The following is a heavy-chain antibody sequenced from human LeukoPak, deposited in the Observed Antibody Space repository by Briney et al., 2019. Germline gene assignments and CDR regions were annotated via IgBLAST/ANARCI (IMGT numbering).Heavy chain of an antibody. CDR2: IGSGGCT. V-gene: IGHV3-23*01. CDR1: GLSLRRYA. CDR3: ARRDSSGYHYFDY. Sequence: QPGGPLRLPCSASGLSLRRYALSWVPQAPGKGLEWVSTIGSGGCTFYADSVKGRLTISRDNSKNTVSLQMNSLGAEDTAMYYCARRDSSGYHYFDYWGQGTLVTVSS. J-gene: IGHJ4*02. D-gene: IGHD3-22*01.